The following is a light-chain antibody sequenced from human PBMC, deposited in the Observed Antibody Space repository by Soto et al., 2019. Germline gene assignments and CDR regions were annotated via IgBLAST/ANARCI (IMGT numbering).Light chain of an antibody. CDR1: QSVSSRN. CDR2: GAS. Sequence: EIALTQSPGTVSLSPGERATLSCTASQSVSSRNLAWYRQKPGQAPSLLIFGASNSATGIPDRFSGSGSGTDFTLTISRLAAEGCDVCYCLRDGDSPPWYTFGQGTKLEIK. CDR3: LRDGDSPPWYT. J-gene: IGKJ2*01. V-gene: IGKV3-20*01.